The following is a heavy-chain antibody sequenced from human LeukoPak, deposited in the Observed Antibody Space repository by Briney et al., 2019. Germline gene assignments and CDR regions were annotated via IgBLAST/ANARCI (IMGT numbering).Heavy chain of an antibody. CDR3: LSGSYSFPSGY. CDR2: ISSSGSNI. J-gene: IGHJ4*02. CDR1: GFTFSDYY. D-gene: IGHD1-26*01. V-gene: IGHV3-11*04. Sequence: GGSLRLSCAVSGFTFSDYYMSWIRQAPGKGLEWVPYISSSGSNIYYADSVKGRFTISRDKPKNSLYLQMNSLRAEDTAVYYCLSGSYSFPSGYWGQGTLVTVSS.